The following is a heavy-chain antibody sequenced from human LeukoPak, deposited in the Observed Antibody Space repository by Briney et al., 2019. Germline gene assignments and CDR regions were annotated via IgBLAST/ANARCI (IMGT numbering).Heavy chain of an antibody. Sequence: PGGSLRLSCAASGFTFSSYSMNWVRQAPGKGLEWVSSISSSSSYIYYADSVKGRFTISRDNAKNSLYLQMNSLRAEDTAVYYCARTLNYYDSSGYSYLGAFDIWGQGTMVTVSS. D-gene: IGHD3-22*01. J-gene: IGHJ3*02. CDR2: ISSSSSYI. CDR3: ARTLNYYDSSGYSYLGAFDI. V-gene: IGHV3-21*01. CDR1: GFTFSSYS.